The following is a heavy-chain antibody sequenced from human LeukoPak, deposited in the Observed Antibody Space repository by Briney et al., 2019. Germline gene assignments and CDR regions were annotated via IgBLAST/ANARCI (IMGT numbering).Heavy chain of an antibody. D-gene: IGHD5-18*01. V-gene: IGHV4-34*01. J-gene: IGHJ4*02. CDR3: ARGRIQDY. Sequence: SSETLSLTCAVYGGSFSGYYWSWIRQPPGKGLEWIGEINHSGSTNYNPSLKSRVTISVDTSKNQFSLKLSSVTAADTAVHYCARGRIQDYWGQGTLVTVSS. CDR2: INHSGST. CDR1: GGSFSGYY.